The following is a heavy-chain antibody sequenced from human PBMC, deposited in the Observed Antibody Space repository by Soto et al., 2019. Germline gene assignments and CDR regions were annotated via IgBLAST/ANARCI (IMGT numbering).Heavy chain of an antibody. Sequence: QITLKESGPTLVKPTQTLTLTCSVSGFALSTVGEGVGWIRQPHGQDLEWLALIYWDDEKRYKPSLESRLSITKDTSKNQVVLNMTDMGPADTATYFCAHRGPWGSYRQGRFDPWCQGIQGTVS. CDR3: AHRGPWGSYRQGRFDP. J-gene: IGHJ5*02. V-gene: IGHV2-5*02. CDR1: GFALSTVGEG. CDR2: IYWDDEK. D-gene: IGHD3-16*02.